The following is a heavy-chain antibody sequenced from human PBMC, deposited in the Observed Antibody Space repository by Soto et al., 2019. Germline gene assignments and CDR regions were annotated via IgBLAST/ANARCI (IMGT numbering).Heavy chain of an antibody. CDR2: IYYSGST. CDR1: GGSISSGGYY. J-gene: IGHJ6*02. CDR3: ARSTYCSSTSCYSQAYYYYGMDV. D-gene: IGHD2-2*01. Sequence: PSETLSLTCTVPGGSISSGGYYWSWIRQHPGQGLEWIGYIYYSGSTYYNPSLKSRVTISVDMTKNQFSLKLSSVTAADTAVYYCARSTYCSSTSCYSQAYYYYGMDVWGQGTTVTVSS. V-gene: IGHV4-31*03.